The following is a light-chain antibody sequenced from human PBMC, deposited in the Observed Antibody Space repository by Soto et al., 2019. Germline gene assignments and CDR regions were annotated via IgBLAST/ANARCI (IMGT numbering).Light chain of an antibody. V-gene: IGLV2-14*03. CDR2: DVI. Sequence: QSALTQPASVSGSPGQSITISCTGTSSDVGGYNYVSWYQQHPGKAPKLMIYDVINRPSGGSNRFSGSKSGNSASLTISGLQAEDEADYYCSSYTSSSTYVVFGGGTKVTVL. CDR1: SSDVGGYNY. J-gene: IGLJ2*01. CDR3: SSYTSSSTYVV.